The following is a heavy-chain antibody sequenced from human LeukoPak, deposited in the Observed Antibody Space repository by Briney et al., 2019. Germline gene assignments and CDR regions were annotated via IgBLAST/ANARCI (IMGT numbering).Heavy chain of an antibody. V-gene: IGHV1-8*01. CDR2: MNPNSGNT. Sequence: ASVKLSCKASGYTFTSYDINWVRQATGQGLEWMGCMNPNSGNTGYAQKFQGSVTMTRNTSISTAYMELSSLRSEDTAVYYCARGLLYCSSTSCYAYWGQGTLVTVSS. D-gene: IGHD2-2*01. J-gene: IGHJ4*02. CDR3: ARGLLYCSSTSCYAY. CDR1: GYTFTSYD.